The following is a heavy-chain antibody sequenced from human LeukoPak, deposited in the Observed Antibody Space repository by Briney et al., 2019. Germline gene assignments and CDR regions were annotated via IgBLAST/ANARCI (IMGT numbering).Heavy chain of an antibody. CDR2: IYYSGHT. D-gene: IGHD3-3*01. CDR3: ARHRRDHDFWSGSNPTHYYYYMDD. J-gene: IGHJ6*03. Sequence: PSETLYLTCSVSGGSISSSTYYWGWIRQPPGNGLEWIGTIYYSGHTYYNPSLKSRVTIFVDTSQNQFSLKLSSVTTADTAVYYCARHRRDHDFWSGSNPTHYYYYMDDWGKGTTVTVSS. CDR1: GGSISSSTYY. V-gene: IGHV4-39*01.